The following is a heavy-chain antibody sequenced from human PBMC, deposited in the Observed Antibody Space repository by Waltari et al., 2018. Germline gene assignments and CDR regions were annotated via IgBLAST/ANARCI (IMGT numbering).Heavy chain of an antibody. CDR1: GGSISSSSYY. J-gene: IGHJ4*02. Sequence: QLQLQESGPGLVKPSETLSLTCTVSGGSISSSSYYWGWIRQPAGKGLEWIGSIYYSGSTYYNPSLKSRVTISVDTSKNQFSLKLSSVTATDTAVYNCARFGIVGASDYWGQGTLVTVSS. D-gene: IGHD1-26*01. CDR2: IYYSGST. CDR3: ARFGIVGASDY. V-gene: IGHV4-39*01.